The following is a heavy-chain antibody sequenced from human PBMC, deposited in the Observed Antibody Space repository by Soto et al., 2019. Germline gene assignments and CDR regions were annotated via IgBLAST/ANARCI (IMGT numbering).Heavy chain of an antibody. V-gene: IGHV3-72*01. Sequence: EVQLVESGGDLVQPGGSLRLSCVASGFPFSDHYVDWVRQAPGTGLEWVGRFRNKANGYTTEYAASVKGRFTISRDDSKNSLYLQMNSLKTEDTAVYYCTSSWGDYRYFDNWGQGTLVSVSS. CDR1: GFPFSDHY. CDR2: FRNKANGYTT. J-gene: IGHJ4*02. D-gene: IGHD4-17*01. CDR3: TSSWGDYRYFDN.